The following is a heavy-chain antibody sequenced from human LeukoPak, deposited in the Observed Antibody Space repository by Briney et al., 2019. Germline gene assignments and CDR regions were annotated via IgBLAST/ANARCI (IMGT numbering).Heavy chain of an antibody. J-gene: IGHJ4*02. V-gene: IGHV3-23*01. CDR1: GFTFSNYA. D-gene: IGHD2-21*02. CDR2: ISDNADGT. Sequence: GSLRLSCPASGFTFSNYAMSWVRQAPEKGLEWVSTISDNADGTYYADSVKGRFTISRDNSKTTVYLQMNGLRAEDTAVYYCARLTLAYWGQGTLVSGSS. CDR3: ARLTLAY.